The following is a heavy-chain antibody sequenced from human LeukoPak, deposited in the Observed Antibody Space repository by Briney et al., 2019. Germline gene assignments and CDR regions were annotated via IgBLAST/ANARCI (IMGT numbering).Heavy chain of an antibody. J-gene: IGHJ4*02. V-gene: IGHV1-46*01. Sequence: ASVKLSCKTSGYTFTGSYIHWVRQALGQGLEWMGIINPRDGRTTYAQRFQGRVTVTTDMSTSTVYMELSSLTSEDTAAYYCAREIGVVRGDFWSGYFDYWGQGSLVTVSS. CDR1: GYTFTGSY. CDR2: INPRDGRT. CDR3: AREIGVVRGDFWSGYFDY. D-gene: IGHD3-3*01.